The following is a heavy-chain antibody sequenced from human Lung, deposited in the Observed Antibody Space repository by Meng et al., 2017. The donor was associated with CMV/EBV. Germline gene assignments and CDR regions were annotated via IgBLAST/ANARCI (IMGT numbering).Heavy chain of an antibody. CDR1: GLTFSSHP. J-gene: IGHJ5*02. CDR2: ISGSGGST. V-gene: IGHV3-23*01. CDR3: ARGGPVAGKNWFDR. Sequence: GGSXRLXCVASGLTFSSHPMTWVRQAPGKGLEWVSSISGSGGSTYSADSVQGRFTISRDNSKNTLYLQMSALRDEDTALYYCARGGPVAGKNWFDRWGQGTXVTCSS. D-gene: IGHD6-19*01.